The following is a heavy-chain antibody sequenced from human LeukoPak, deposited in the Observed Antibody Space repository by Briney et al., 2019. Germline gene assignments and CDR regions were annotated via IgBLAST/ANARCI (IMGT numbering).Heavy chain of an antibody. J-gene: IGHJ4*02. CDR3: ARVSCSGGSCQIDY. V-gene: IGHV4-4*02. Sequence: SETLSLTCAVSGGSISSGNWWSWVRQPPGKGLEWIGEISHSGYINYNPSLKSRLTISVDKSQNQFSLRLTSVTTADTAVYYCARVSCSGGSCQIDYWGQGTLVTVSS. CDR1: GGSISSGNW. D-gene: IGHD2-15*01. CDR2: ISHSGYI.